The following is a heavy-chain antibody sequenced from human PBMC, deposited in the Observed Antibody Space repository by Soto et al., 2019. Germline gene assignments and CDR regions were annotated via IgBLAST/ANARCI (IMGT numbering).Heavy chain of an antibody. CDR1: GGSISSYY. Sequence: SETLSLTCTVSGGSISSYYWSWIRQPPGKGLEWIGYIYYSGSTNYNPSLKSRVTISVDTSKNQFSLKLSSVTAADTAVSYCAREGYCSGGSCYDWFDPWGQGTLVTVSS. J-gene: IGHJ5*02. D-gene: IGHD2-15*01. CDR2: IYYSGST. V-gene: IGHV4-59*01. CDR3: AREGYCSGGSCYDWFDP.